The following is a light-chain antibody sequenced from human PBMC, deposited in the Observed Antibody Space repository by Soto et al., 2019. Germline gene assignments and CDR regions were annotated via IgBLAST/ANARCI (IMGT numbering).Light chain of an antibody. CDR3: QQYGSSPRT. CDR2: AAS. V-gene: IGKV1-5*01. Sequence: IQTTQSPSTLSTSVGDRVTITCRASQTISSWLAWYQQKPGKAPKLLIYAASNLQNGVPSRFSGSGFGTDFTLTISRLEPEDFAVYYCQQYGSSPRTFGQGTKVDIK. J-gene: IGKJ1*01. CDR1: QTISSW.